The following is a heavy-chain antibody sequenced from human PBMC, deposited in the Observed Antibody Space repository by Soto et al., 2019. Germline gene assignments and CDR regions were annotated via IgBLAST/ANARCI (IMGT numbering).Heavy chain of an antibody. D-gene: IGHD6-13*01. CDR3: AHSRPSGDSWYVGNLFDY. CDR2: IYWDDDK. CDR1: GFSLSTSGVG. V-gene: IGHV2-5*02. J-gene: IGHJ4*02. Sequence: SGPTLVKPTPPLTLTCTFSGFSLSTSGVGVGWIRQPPGKALEWLALIYWDDDKRYSPSMKSRLTITKDTSKNQVVLTMTNMDPVDTATYYCAHSRPSGDSWYVGNLFDYWGQGTLVTVSS.